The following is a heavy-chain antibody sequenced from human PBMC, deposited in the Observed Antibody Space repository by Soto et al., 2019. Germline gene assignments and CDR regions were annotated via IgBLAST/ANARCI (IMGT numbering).Heavy chain of an antibody. V-gene: IGHV1-18*01. J-gene: IGHJ4*02. CDR3: ARESVCSGTSCPWDY. CDR1: GYTFGIYG. Sequence: ASVKVSCKASGYTFGIYGLTWVRQAPGQGPEWMGWISPSSGRTKYAQKFQGRVTMTTQTSTNTAHMELRSLTSDDTAVYYCARESVCSGTSCPWDYWGQGTLVTVS. D-gene: IGHD2-2*01. CDR2: ISPSSGRT.